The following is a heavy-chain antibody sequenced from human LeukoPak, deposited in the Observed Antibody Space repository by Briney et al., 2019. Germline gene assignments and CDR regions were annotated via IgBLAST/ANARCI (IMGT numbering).Heavy chain of an antibody. CDR1: GFTFSSYS. V-gene: IGHV3-21*01. Sequence: GGSLSLSCAASGFTFSSYSMNWVRQAPGKGLEWVSSISSSSSYKYYADSVKGRFTISRDNAKNSLYLQMNSLRAEDTAVYYCARARYSGYTFDYWGQGTLVTVSS. D-gene: IGHD5-12*01. CDR2: ISSSSSYK. J-gene: IGHJ4*02. CDR3: ARARYSGYTFDY.